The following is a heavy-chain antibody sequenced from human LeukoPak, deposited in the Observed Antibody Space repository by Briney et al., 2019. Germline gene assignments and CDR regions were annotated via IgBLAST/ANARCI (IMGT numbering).Heavy chain of an antibody. D-gene: IGHD1-26*01. V-gene: IGHV1-69*06. CDR3: ARPSETYSTLNAFDI. CDR1: GGTFSSYA. CDR2: IIPIFGTA. J-gene: IGHJ3*02. Sequence: ASVKVSCKASGGTFSSYAISWVRQAPGQGLEWMGGIIPIFGTANYAQKFQGRVTITADKSTSTAYMELSSLRSEDTAVYYCARPSETYSTLNAFDIWGQGTMVTVSS.